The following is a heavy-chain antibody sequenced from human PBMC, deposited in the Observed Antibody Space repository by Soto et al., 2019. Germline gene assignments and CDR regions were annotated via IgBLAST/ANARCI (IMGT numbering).Heavy chain of an antibody. Sequence: ASVKVSCKASGYTFTGYYMHWVRQAPGQGLEWMGWINPNSGGTNYAQKFQGWVTMTRETSIRPDYMELRRLRSDDTAGYYRAGVGGGGIVGVPAENGMDVWGQGTTVTVSS. J-gene: IGHJ6*02. CDR1: GYTFTGYY. V-gene: IGHV1-2*04. D-gene: IGHD2-2*01. CDR3: AGVGGGGIVGVPAENGMDV. CDR2: INPNSGGT.